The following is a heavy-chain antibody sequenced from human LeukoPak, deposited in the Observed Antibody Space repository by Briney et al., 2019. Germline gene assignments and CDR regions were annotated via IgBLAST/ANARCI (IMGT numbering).Heavy chain of an antibody. CDR3: ARVAVAGTVEFDY. Sequence: GGSLRLSCAASGFTFSSYALHWVRQAPGKGLEWVAVISYDGSNKYYADSVKGRFSISRDNSKNTLYLQMNSLRPEDTAVYYCARVAVAGTVEFDYWGQGTLVTVSS. J-gene: IGHJ4*02. CDR1: GFTFSSYA. V-gene: IGHV3-30*04. CDR2: ISYDGSNK. D-gene: IGHD6-19*01.